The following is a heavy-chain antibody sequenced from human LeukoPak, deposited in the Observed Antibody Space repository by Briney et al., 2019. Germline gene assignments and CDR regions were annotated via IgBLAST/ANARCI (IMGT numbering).Heavy chain of an antibody. Sequence: SGGSLRLSCAASGFTFSNYWMHWVRQAPGKGLEWVSRINPGGSSSNYADSVKGRFTMSRDNAKSMVYLQMDGLRAEDTAVFSCVRQAVSGDSGIAYWGRGVLVTVSS. V-gene: IGHV3-74*01. CDR1: GFTFSNYW. CDR3: VRQAVSGDSGIAY. J-gene: IGHJ4*02. CDR2: INPGGSSS. D-gene: IGHD4-17*01.